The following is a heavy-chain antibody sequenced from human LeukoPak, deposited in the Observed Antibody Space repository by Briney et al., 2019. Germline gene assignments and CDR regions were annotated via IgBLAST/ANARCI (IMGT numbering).Heavy chain of an antibody. CDR2: IYYSGST. D-gene: IGHD2-15*01. Sequence: PSETLSLTCTVSGGSISSYYWSWIRQPPGKGLEWIGYIYYSGSTNYNPSLKSRVTISVDTSKNQFPLKLSSVTAADTAVYYCARMVAAFHFDYWGQGTLVTVSS. V-gene: IGHV4-59*01. CDR1: GGSISSYY. J-gene: IGHJ4*02. CDR3: ARMVAAFHFDY.